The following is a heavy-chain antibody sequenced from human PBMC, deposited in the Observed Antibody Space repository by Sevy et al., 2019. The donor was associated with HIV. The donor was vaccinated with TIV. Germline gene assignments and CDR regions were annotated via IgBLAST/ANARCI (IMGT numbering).Heavy chain of an antibody. CDR3: ARVLYYYDSSGYSYYFDY. CDR2: MNPNSGNT. J-gene: IGHJ4*02. Sequence: ASVKVSCKASGYTFTSYDINWVRQATGQGLEWMGWMNPNSGNTGHAQKFQGRVTMTRNTSISTAYMELSSLRSEDTAVYYCARVLYYYDSSGYSYYFDYWGQGTLVTVSS. CDR1: GYTFTSYD. V-gene: IGHV1-8*01. D-gene: IGHD3-22*01.